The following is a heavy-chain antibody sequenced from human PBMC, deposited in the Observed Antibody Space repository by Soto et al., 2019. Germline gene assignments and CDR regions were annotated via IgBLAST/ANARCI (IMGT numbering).Heavy chain of an antibody. CDR3: ARGGPPSHIVVVTAPFDY. CDR2: INPSGGST. Sequence: GASVKVSCKASGYTFTSYYMHWVRQAPGQGLEWMGIINPSGGSTSYAQKFQGRVTMTRDTSTSTVYMELSSLRSEDTAVYYCARGGPPSHIVVVTAPFDYWGQGTLVTVS. CDR1: GYTFTSYY. V-gene: IGHV1-46*01. D-gene: IGHD2-21*02. J-gene: IGHJ4*02.